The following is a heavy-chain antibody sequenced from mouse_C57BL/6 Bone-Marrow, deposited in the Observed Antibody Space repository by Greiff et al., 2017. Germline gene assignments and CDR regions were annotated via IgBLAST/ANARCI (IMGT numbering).Heavy chain of an antibody. CDR1: GYTFTSYW. J-gene: IGHJ2*01. CDR2: IYPGSGST. Sequence: VQLQQPGAELVKPGASVKMSCKASGYTFTSYWITWVKQRPGQGLEWIGDIYPGSGSTNYNEKFKSKATLTVDTSSSTAYMQLSSLTSEDTAVYYCARRGWLLRDFDYWGQGTTLTVSS. CDR3: ARRGWLLRDFDY. D-gene: IGHD2-3*01. V-gene: IGHV1-55*01.